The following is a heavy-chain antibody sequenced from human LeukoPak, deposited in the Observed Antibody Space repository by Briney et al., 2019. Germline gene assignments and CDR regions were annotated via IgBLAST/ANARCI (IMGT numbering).Heavy chain of an antibody. V-gene: IGHV3-66*01. Sequence: GGSLRLSCMASGILVSSYYMSWVRQAPGEGLEWVSFIDSTGSTYYADSVKGRFTISRDDSRNTLYLQMNSLRVEDTAVYYCARRERLGYSYGEGKLDVRGQGTMVTVSS. J-gene: IGHJ3*01. D-gene: IGHD5-18*01. CDR2: IDSTGST. CDR3: ARRERLGYSYGEGKLDV. CDR1: GILVSSYY.